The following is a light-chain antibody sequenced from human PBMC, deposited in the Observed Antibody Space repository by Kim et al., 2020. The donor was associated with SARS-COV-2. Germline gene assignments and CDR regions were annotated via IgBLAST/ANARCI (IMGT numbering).Light chain of an antibody. V-gene: IGKV3-15*01. CDR3: QQYKDWPLT. CDR2: DAS. CDR1: ENVRGS. Sequence: EIVMTQSPATLSVSPGERATLSCRASENVRGSLAWYQQNPGQTPRLLVYDASTGATGIPARFSGSGFGTEFTLTISGLQSEDFAVYYCQQYKDWPLTFGGGTKVDIK. J-gene: IGKJ4*01.